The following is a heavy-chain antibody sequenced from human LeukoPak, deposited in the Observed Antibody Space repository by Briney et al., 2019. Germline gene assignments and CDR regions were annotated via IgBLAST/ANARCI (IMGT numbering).Heavy chain of an antibody. CDR3: ASDSGSYSYDYYYYYGMDV. CDR2: IIPIFGTA. D-gene: IGHD3-10*01. Sequence: SVKVSCKASGGTFSSYAISWVRQAPGQGLEWMGGIIPIFGTANYAQKFQGRVTITADESTSTAYMELSSLRPEDTAVYYCASDSGSYSYDYYYYYGMDVWGKGTTVTVSS. J-gene: IGHJ6*04. V-gene: IGHV1-69*13. CDR1: GGTFSSYA.